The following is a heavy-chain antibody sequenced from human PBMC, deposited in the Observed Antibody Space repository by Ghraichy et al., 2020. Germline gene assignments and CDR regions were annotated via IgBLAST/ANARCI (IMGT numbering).Heavy chain of an antibody. J-gene: IGHJ4*02. V-gene: IGHV4-39*01. D-gene: IGHD1-7*01. CDR1: GGSISSSSYY. CDR2: IYYSGST. Sequence: SETLSLTCTVSGGSISSSSYYWGWIRQPPGKGLEWIGSIYYSGSTYYNPSLKSRVTISVDTSKNQFSLKLSSVTAADTAVYYCARRRRSGTFGAPDYWGQGTLVTVSS. CDR3: ARRRRSGTFGAPDY.